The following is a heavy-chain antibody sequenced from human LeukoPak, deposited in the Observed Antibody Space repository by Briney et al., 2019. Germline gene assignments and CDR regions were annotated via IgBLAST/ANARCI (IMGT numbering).Heavy chain of an antibody. CDR3: ARDGYCSSTSCYGDYYYYGMDV. CDR2: VNHSGST. V-gene: IGHV4-34*01. J-gene: IGHJ6*02. D-gene: IGHD2-2*03. Sequence: SETLSLTCAVYGGSFSGYYWSWIRQPPGKGLEWIGEVNHSGSTNYNPSLKSRVTISVDTSKNQFSLELSSVTAADTAVYYCARDGYCSSTSCYGDYYYYGMDVWGQGTTVTVSS. CDR1: GGSFSGYY.